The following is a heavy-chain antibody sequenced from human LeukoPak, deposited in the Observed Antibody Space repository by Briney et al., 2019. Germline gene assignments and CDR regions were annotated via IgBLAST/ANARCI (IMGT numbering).Heavy chain of an antibody. CDR1: GGTFSSYA. V-gene: IGHV1-69*13. J-gene: IGHJ5*02. CDR3: ARAPKAVAGTCWFDP. CDR2: IIPIFGTA. D-gene: IGHD6-19*01. Sequence: SVKVSCKASGGTFSSYAISWVRQAPGQGLEWMGGIIPIFGTANYAQKFQGRVTITADESTSTAYMELSSLRSEDTAVYYCARAPKAVAGTCWFDPWGQGTLVTLSS.